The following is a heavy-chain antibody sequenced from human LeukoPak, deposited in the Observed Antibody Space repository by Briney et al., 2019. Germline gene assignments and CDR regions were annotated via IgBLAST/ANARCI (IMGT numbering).Heavy chain of an antibody. J-gene: IGHJ4*02. Sequence: GGSLRLSCAASGFTFSSYGMHWVRQAPGKGLEWVAFIRYDGSNKYYADSVKGRLTISRDNSKNTLYLQMNSLRAEDTAVYYCAKDARSIGYCSSTSCYAGFSLDYWGQGTLVTVSS. V-gene: IGHV3-30*02. D-gene: IGHD2-2*01. CDR2: IRYDGSNK. CDR1: GFTFSSYG. CDR3: AKDARSIGYCSSTSCYAGFSLDY.